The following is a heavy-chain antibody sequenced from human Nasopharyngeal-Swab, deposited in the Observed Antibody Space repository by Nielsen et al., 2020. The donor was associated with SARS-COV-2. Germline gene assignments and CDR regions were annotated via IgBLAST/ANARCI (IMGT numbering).Heavy chain of an antibody. D-gene: IGHD6-19*01. J-gene: IGHJ6*02. CDR2: ISSSDSIR. CDR3: AKAAAVAGTSRSRYYYGMDV. V-gene: IGHV3-11*01. Sequence: WIRQPPGKGLEWVSDISSSDSIRYYADSVKGRFTISRDNAKNSLYLQMNSLRAEDTAVYYCAKAAAVAGTSRSRYYYGMDVWGQGTTVTVSS.